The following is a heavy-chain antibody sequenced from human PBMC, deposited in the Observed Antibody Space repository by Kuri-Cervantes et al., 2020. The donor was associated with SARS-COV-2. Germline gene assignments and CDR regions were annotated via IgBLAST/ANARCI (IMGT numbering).Heavy chain of an antibody. Sequence: GGSLRLSCVASGFTFKDYSINWVRLAPGRGLEWVSVISASGSLTYYADFVRGRFTISRDNGRSTLFLQMESLRAEDTAVYYCANCGWGFLEWPSDFAFDNWGQGTLVTVSS. CDR2: ISASGSLT. V-gene: IGHV3-23*01. D-gene: IGHD3-3*01. CDR3: ANCGWGFLEWPSDFAFDN. J-gene: IGHJ4*01. CDR1: GFTFKDYS.